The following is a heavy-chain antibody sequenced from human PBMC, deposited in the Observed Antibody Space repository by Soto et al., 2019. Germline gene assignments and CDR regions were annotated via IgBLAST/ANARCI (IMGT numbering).Heavy chain of an antibody. J-gene: IGHJ6*03. CDR1: GFTVSSNY. V-gene: IGHV3-66*01. CDR3: ARGPPIAVAGTNYYYYYYMDV. Sequence: GGSLRLSCAASGFTVSSNYMSRVRQAPGKGLEWVSVIYSGGSTYYADSVKGRFTISRDNSRNTLYLQMNSLRAEDTAVYYCARGPPIAVAGTNYYYYYYMDVWGKGTTVTVSS. CDR2: IYSGGST. D-gene: IGHD6-19*01.